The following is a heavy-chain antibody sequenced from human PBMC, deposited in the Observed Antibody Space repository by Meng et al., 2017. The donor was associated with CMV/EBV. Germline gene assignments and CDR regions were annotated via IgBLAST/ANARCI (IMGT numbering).Heavy chain of an antibody. V-gene: IGHV1-2*02. CDR2: INPNSGDT. CDR3: TRDAHLTTVTPNWFDP. D-gene: IGHD4-17*01. CDR1: GDTFTDYY. J-gene: IGHJ5*02. Sequence: QAELVQSGVELRKPGASVKVSCKASGDTFTDYYMHWVRQAPGQGLEWMGCINPNSGDTNYAQKFQGRVTMTRDTSISTAYMELSRLRSDDTAVYYCTRDAHLTTVTPNWFDPWGQGTLVTVSS.